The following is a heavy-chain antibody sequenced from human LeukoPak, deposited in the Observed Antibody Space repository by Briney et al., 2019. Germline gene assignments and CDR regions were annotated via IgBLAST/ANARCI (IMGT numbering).Heavy chain of an antibody. CDR3: AKNAFHCNAPDVFDR. Sequence: GGGLRLSRRASRYSFYDYNRRGVRDAPGRGVESVSDILLDGRRKHYRDSLRGRFSISRDNSERTLCLHMYSVTTDDTPVYFCAKNAFHCNAPDVFDRWGQGTMVIVSS. J-gene: IGHJ3*02. D-gene: IGHD2/OR15-2a*01. CDR1: RYSFYDYN. CDR2: ILLDGRRK. V-gene: IGHV3-30*18.